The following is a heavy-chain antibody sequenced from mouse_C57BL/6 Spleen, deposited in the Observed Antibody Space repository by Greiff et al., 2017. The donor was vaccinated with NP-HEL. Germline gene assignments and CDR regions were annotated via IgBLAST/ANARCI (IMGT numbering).Heavy chain of an antibody. Sequence: EVKLVESGGGLVQPKGSLKLSCAASGFTFNTYAMHWVRQAPGKGLEWVARIRSKSSNYATYYADSVKDRFTISRDDSQSMLYLQMNNLKTEDTAMYYCVRAGTTVVYWYFDVWGTGTTVTVSS. CDR1: GFTFNTYA. D-gene: IGHD1-1*01. CDR3: VRAGTTVVYWYFDV. CDR2: IRSKSSNYAT. J-gene: IGHJ1*03. V-gene: IGHV10-3*01.